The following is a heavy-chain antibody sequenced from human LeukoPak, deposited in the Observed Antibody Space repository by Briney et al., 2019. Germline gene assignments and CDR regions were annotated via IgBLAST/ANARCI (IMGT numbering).Heavy chain of an antibody. CDR1: GGSISSYY. CDR2: IYYSGST. Sequence: PSETLSLTCTVSGGSISSYYWSWIRQPPGKGLEWIGYIYYSGSTNYNPSLKSRVTISVDTSKNQFSLKLSSVTAADTAVYYCARESAPLEWLPYYYGMDVWGQGTTVTVSS. D-gene: IGHD3-3*01. V-gene: IGHV4-59*01. J-gene: IGHJ6*02. CDR3: ARESAPLEWLPYYYGMDV.